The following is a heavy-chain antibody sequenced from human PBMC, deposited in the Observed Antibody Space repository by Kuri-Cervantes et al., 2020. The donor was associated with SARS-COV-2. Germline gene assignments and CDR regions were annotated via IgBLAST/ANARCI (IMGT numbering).Heavy chain of an antibody. D-gene: IGHD6-13*01. J-gene: IGHJ4*02. CDR3: ARDTWQQLVGADY. Sequence: ASVKVSCKASGYTFTSYYMHWVRQAPGQGLEWMGWISAYNGNTNYAQKLQGRVTMTTDTSTSTAYMELRSLRSDDTAVYYCARDTWQQLVGADYWGQGTLVTVSS. CDR1: GYTFTSYY. CDR2: ISAYNGNT. V-gene: IGHV1-18*04.